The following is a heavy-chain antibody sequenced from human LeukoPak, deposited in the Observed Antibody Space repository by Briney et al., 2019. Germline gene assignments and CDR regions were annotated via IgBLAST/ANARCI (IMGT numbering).Heavy chain of an antibody. V-gene: IGHV1-69*01. J-gene: IGHJ5*02. CDR1: GGTFSSYA. CDR2: IIPIFGTA. D-gene: IGHD6-13*01. CDR3: ARDRYSSSWTPGWFDP. Sequence: SVKVSCKASGGTFSSYAISWVRQAPGQGLEWMGGIIPIFGTANYAQKFQGRVTITADESTSTAYMELSSLRSEDTAVYYCARDRYSSSWTPGWFDPWGQGTLVTVSS.